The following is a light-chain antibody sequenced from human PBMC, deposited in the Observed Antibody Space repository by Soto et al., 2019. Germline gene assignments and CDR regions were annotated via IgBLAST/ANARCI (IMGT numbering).Light chain of an antibody. CDR3: QQYNKWPQT. Sequence: EIVMTQSPGTLSVSPWERVTLSCRASHIVTSDLAWYQHKPGQTPRLLIHGASNRATGIPVRFSGAGSGTEFTLTISSLQSEDIGVYYCQQYNKWPQTFGQGTRLEIK. CDR2: GAS. V-gene: IGKV3-15*01. CDR1: HIVTSD. J-gene: IGKJ5*01.